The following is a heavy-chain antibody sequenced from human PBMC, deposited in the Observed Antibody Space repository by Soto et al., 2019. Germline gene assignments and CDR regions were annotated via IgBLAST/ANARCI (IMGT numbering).Heavy chain of an antibody. CDR1: GGSMSGYH. CDR3: ARDSVSLTLCDY. D-gene: IGHD3-10*01. J-gene: IGHJ4*02. Sequence: QVELQESGPRLVRPSETLYLTCTVSGGSMSGYHWSWVRQPAGKGLEWIGRVHSTGGTDYNPSLESRITVSLDTSKKQFSLKLRSVTASDTALDFCARDSVSLTLCDYLGQGILVTVSS. CDR2: VHSTGGT. V-gene: IGHV4-4*07.